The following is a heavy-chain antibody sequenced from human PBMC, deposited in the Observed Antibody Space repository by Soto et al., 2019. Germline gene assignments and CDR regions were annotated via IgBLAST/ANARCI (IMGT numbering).Heavy chain of an antibody. CDR1: GGSFSGYY. D-gene: IGHD7-27*01. V-gene: IGHV4-34*01. J-gene: IGHJ4*02. Sequence: QVQLQQWGAGLLKPSETLSLTCAVYGGSFSGYYWSWIRQPPGKGLEWIGEINHSGSTYYNPSLKSRVNISVDASKNQFSLKLSSVKAANTAVYYCSRTGEYEFDYWGQGTLVTVSS. CDR3: SRTGEYEFDY. CDR2: INHSGST.